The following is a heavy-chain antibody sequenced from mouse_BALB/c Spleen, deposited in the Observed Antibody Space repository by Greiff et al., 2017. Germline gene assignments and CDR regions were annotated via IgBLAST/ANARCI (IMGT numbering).Heavy chain of an antibody. CDR1: GFTFSSYA. CDR3: ARRGYGHWYFDV. J-gene: IGHJ1*01. V-gene: IGHV5-9-3*01. CDR2: ISSGGSYT. D-gene: IGHD1-2*01. Sequence: DVHLVESGGGLVKPGGSLKLSCAASGFTFSSYAMSWVRQTPEKRLEWVATISSGGSYTYYPDSVKGRFTISRDNAKNTLYLQMSRLRSEDTAMYYSARRGYGHWYFDVWGAGTTVTVSA.